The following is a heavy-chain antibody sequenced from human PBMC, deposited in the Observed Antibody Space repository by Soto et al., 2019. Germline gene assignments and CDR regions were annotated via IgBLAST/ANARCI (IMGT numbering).Heavy chain of an antibody. CDR1: GGTFSSYA. CDR2: IIPIFGTA. CDR3: VVVPAAIIKNRWFDP. Sequence: SVKVSCKASGGTFSSYAISWVRQAPGQGLEWMGGIIPIFGTANYAQKFQGRVTITADKSTSTAYMELSSLRSEDTAVYYCVVVPAAIIKNRWFDPWGQGTLVTVSS. D-gene: IGHD2-2*01. J-gene: IGHJ5*02. V-gene: IGHV1-69*06.